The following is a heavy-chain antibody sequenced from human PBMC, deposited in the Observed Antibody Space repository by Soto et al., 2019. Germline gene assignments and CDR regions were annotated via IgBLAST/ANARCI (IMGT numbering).Heavy chain of an antibody. V-gene: IGHV3-30-3*01. CDR2: ISYDGSNK. D-gene: IGHD1-1*01. CDR3: ARDRGNAPFDP. CDR1: GFTFSSYA. Sequence: QVQLVESGGGVVQPGRSLRLSCAASGFTFSSYAMHWVRQAPGKGLEWVAVISYDGSNKYYADSVKGRFTISRDNSKNTLYLQMNSLRAEDTAVYYCARDRGNAPFDPWGQGTLVTASS. J-gene: IGHJ5*02.